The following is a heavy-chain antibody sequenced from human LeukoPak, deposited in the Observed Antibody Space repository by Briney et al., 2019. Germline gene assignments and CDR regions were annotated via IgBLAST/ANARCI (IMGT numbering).Heavy chain of an antibody. Sequence: SVTVSFTAAGGTFSIYAISWVRQAPGQGLGWMGGIIPICGTANYAQKFQGRVTITTDESTSTAYMELSSLRSEDTAVSYCASMVDTAPPEGDNYYYYMDVCGKGTTVTVSS. CDR2: IIPICGTA. J-gene: IGHJ6*03. CDR3: ASMVDTAPPEGDNYYYYMDV. D-gene: IGHD5-18*01. V-gene: IGHV1-69*05. CDR1: GGTFSIYA.